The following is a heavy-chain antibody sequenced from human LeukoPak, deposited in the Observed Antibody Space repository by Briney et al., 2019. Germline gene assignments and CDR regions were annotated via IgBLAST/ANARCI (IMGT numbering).Heavy chain of an antibody. J-gene: IGHJ4*02. CDR2: IIPIFGTA. D-gene: IGHD1-26*01. CDR3: ARDLRDDSGSY. Sequence: GASVKVSCKASGGTFSSYAISWVRQAPGQGLEWMGGIIPIFGTANYARKFQGRVTITTDESTSTAYMELSSLRSEDTAVYYCARDLRDDSGSYFGQGTLVTVSS. V-gene: IGHV1-69*05. CDR1: GGTFSSYA.